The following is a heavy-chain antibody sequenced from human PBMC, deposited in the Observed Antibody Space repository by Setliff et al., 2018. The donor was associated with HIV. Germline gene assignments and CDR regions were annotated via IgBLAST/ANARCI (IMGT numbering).Heavy chain of an antibody. Sequence: ASVKVSCKASGYTFTNYDINWVRRAAGQGLEWMGWINPNSGNTGYAQKFQGRVTVTRNTSISTAYMELSSLRSEDTAVYFCAREVPSNTGSYYKKYWGQGTLVTVSS. J-gene: IGHJ4*02. V-gene: IGHV1-8*01. CDR2: INPNSGNT. CDR3: AREVPSNTGSYYKKY. CDR1: GYTFTNYD. D-gene: IGHD3-10*01.